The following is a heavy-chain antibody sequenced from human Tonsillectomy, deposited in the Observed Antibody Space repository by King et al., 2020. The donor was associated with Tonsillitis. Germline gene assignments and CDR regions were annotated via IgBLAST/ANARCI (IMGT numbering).Heavy chain of an antibody. D-gene: IGHD5-12*01. Sequence: VQLVESGGGLVKPGGSLRLSCAASGFTFSDYYMSWIRQAPGKGLEWVSYISSSSSYTNYADSVKGRFTLSRDNAKNSLYLQMNILRAEDTAVYYCARDWRGYEWAAGMNYYYYMDVWGKGTTVTVSS. CDR3: ARDWRGYEWAAGMNYYYYMDV. CDR1: GFTFSDYY. CDR2: ISSSSSYT. J-gene: IGHJ6*03. V-gene: IGHV3-11*05.